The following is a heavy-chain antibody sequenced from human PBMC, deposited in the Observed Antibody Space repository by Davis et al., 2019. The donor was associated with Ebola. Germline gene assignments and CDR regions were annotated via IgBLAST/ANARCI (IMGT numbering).Heavy chain of an antibody. CDR2: ISSTSTYI. CDR1: GFTFSTFS. V-gene: IGHV3-21*04. Sequence: ESLKISCAASGFTFSTFSMNWVRQAPGKGLEWVSSISSTSTYIYYADSVKGRFTISRDNAKNSLYLQMNSLRAEDTAVYYCARDPAYCGGDCYFDYWGQGTLVTVSS. CDR3: ARDPAYCGGDCYFDY. D-gene: IGHD2-21*02. J-gene: IGHJ4*02.